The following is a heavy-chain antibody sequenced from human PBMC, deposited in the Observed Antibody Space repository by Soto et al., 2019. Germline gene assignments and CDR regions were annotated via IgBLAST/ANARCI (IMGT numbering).Heavy chain of an antibody. J-gene: IGHJ6*02. CDR2: INAGNGNT. D-gene: IGHD5-12*01. CDR3: ARVATTVLYYGMDV. V-gene: IGHV1-3*01. CDR1: GYTFTSYA. Sequence: ASVKVSCKASGYTFTSYAMHWVRQAPGQRLEWMGWINAGNGNTKYSQKFQGRVTITRDTSASTAYMELSSLRSEDTAVYCCARVATTVLYYGMDVWGQGTTVTVSS.